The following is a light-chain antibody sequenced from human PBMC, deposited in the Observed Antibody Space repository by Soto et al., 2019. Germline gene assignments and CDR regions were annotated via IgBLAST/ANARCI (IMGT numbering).Light chain of an antibody. V-gene: IGKV1-5*03. CDR2: QAS. CDR3: QQYSSHST. J-gene: IGKJ1*01. CDR1: QSTSSY. Sequence: DIQMTQSTSTLSASVGDRVTITCRASQSTSSYLAWYQQKPGKAPKLLIYQASSLENGVPSRFSGSGSGTEFSLTISSLQPDDFATYYCQQYSSHSTFGQGTKVDI.